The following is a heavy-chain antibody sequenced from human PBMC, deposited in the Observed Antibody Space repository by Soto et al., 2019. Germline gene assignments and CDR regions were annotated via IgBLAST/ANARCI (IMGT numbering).Heavy chain of an antibody. J-gene: IGHJ5*02. V-gene: IGHV4-30-2*01. CDR2: TYNSVST. CDR3: ARKRGYPEYQLLSRWFDP. Sequence: PSETLSLTCAVSGGSISSGGYSWSWIRQPPGKGLEWIGYTYNSVSTYYNPSLKSRVTISVDTSKNQFSLKLSSVTAADTAVYYCARKRGYPEYQLLSRWFDPWGQGTLVTVSS. CDR1: GGSISSGGYS. D-gene: IGHD2-2*01.